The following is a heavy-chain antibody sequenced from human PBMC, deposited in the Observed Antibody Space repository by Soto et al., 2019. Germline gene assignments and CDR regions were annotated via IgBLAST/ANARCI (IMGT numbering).Heavy chain of an antibody. CDR3: ARDLYCTNGVCYSPGAAFDI. CDR1: GFTFSSYA. V-gene: IGHV3-30-3*01. J-gene: IGHJ3*02. D-gene: IGHD2-8*01. CDR2: ISYDGSNK. Sequence: GGSLRLSCAASGFTFSSYAMHWVRQAPGKGLEWVAVISYDGSNKYYADSVKGRFTISRDNSKNTLYLQMNSLRAEDTAVYYCARDLYCTNGVCYSPGAAFDIWGQGTMVTVS.